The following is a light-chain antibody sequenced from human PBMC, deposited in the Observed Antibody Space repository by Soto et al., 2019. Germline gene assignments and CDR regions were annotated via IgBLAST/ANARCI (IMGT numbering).Light chain of an antibody. J-gene: IGLJ1*01. CDR1: SSDVGAYKY. Sequence: ALTQPASVSGSPGQSITVSCTGTSSDVGAYKYVSWYQQHPGKAPKLMIYEVNNRPSGVSNRFSGSKSGNTASLTISGLQAEDEADYYCSSYTSDFRRVFGTGTKVTVL. V-gene: IGLV2-14*01. CDR3: SSYTSDFRRV. CDR2: EVN.